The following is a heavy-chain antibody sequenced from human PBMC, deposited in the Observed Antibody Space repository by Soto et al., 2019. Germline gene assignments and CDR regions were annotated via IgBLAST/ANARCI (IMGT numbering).Heavy chain of an antibody. V-gene: IGHV1-2*02. CDR3: ARVSTLGYSYGYRYFDP. D-gene: IGHD5-18*01. CDR2: INPNSGGT. J-gene: IGHJ5*02. Sequence: SCKASGYTFTGYYMHWVRQAPGQGLEWMGWINPNSGGTNYAQKFQGRVTMTRDTSISTAYMELSRLRSDDTAVYYCARVSTLGYSYGYRYFDPWGQGTLVTVSS. CDR1: GYTFTGYY.